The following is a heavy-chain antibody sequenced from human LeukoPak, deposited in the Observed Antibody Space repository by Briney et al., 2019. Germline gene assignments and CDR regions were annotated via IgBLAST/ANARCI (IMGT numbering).Heavy chain of an antibody. D-gene: IGHD2-15*01. Sequence: GASVKVSCNASGYTFTSYAMNWVRQAPGQGLEWMGWINTNTGNPTYAQGFTGRFVFSLDTSVSTAYLQISSLKAEDTAVYYCARKSVAATPRDIVYQYYSMDVWGKGTTVTVSS. J-gene: IGHJ6*03. CDR3: ARKSVAATPRDIVYQYYSMDV. CDR1: GYTFTSYA. CDR2: INTNTGNP. V-gene: IGHV7-4-1*02.